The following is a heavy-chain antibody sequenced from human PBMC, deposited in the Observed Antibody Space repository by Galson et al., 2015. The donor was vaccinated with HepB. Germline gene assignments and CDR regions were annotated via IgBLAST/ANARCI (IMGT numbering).Heavy chain of an antibody. V-gene: IGHV4-34*01. J-gene: IGHJ4*02. CDR1: GGSFSGYY. CDR3: ARGHKAVAARRWGYFDY. Sequence: TLSLTCAVYGGSFSGYYWSWIRQPPGKGLEWIGEINHSGSTNYNPSLKSRVTISVDTSKNQFSLKLSSVTAADTAVYYCARGHKAVAARRWGYFDYWGQGTLVTVSS. CDR2: INHSGST. D-gene: IGHD6-6*01.